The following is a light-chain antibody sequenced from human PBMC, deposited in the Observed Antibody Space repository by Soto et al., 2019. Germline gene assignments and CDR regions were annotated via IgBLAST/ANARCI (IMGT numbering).Light chain of an antibody. Sequence: EIVLTQSPGTLSLSPGERATLSCSASQSVSSSYLAWYQQKPGQAPRLLIYGASSRATSIPDRFSGSGSGTDFTLTISRLELEDFAVYYCHQYDSSPLTFGGGTKVEIK. CDR1: QSVSSSY. CDR2: GAS. V-gene: IGKV3-20*01. CDR3: HQYDSSPLT. J-gene: IGKJ4*01.